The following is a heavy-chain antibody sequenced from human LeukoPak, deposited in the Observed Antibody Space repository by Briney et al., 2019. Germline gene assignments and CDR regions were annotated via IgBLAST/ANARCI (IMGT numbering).Heavy chain of an antibody. CDR3: ARVPSRGDYGDY. J-gene: IGHJ4*02. V-gene: IGHV1-3*01. CDR1: GYTFTSYA. CDR2: INAGNGNT. D-gene: IGHD4-17*01. Sequence: ASVKVSCKASGYTFTSYAMHWVRQAPGQRLEWMGWINAGNGNTKYSQKFQGRVTITRDTSASTAYMELSSLRSEDTAVYYCARVPSRGDYGDYWGQGTLVTVSS.